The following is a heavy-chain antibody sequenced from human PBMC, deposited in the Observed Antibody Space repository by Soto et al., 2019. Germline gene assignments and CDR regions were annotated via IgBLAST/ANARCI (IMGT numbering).Heavy chain of an antibody. CDR1: GYTFTSYD. CDR3: AREGSSGGYVDY. D-gene: IGHD6-19*01. V-gene: IGHV1-8*01. J-gene: IGHJ4*02. Sequence: QVQLVQSGAEVKKPGASVKVSCKASGYTFTSYDINWVRQATGQGLERMGWMNPNSGNTGYAQKFQGRVTMTRNTSISTAYTELGSVRSEDTAVYYCAREGSSGGYVDYWGQGTLVTVSS. CDR2: MNPNSGNT.